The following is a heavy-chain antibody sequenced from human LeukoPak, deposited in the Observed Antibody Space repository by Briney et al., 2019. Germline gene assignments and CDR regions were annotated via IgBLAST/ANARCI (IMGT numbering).Heavy chain of an antibody. Sequence: SETLSLTCTVSGGSISSTSYYWGWIRQPPGKGLEWIGSVYYSGSTYYNPSLKSRVTTSVDTSKDQFSLKLISVTAADTAVYYCARLTFWFDPWGQGTLVTVSS. CDR2: VYYSGST. J-gene: IGHJ5*02. CDR3: ARLTFWFDP. CDR1: GGSISSTSYY. V-gene: IGHV4-39*07. D-gene: IGHD3-9*01.